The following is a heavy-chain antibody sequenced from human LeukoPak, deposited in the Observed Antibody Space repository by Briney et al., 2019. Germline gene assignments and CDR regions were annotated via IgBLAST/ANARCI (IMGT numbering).Heavy chain of an antibody. D-gene: IGHD3-22*01. CDR3: ARDLYDSSGCYFSYYYYYYMDV. J-gene: IGHJ6*03. V-gene: IGHV3-33*01. CDR1: GFTFSSYG. CDR2: IWYDGSNK. Sequence: GGSLRLSCAASGFTFSSYGMHWVRQAPGKGLEWVAVIWYDGSNKYYADSVKGRFTISRDNSKNTLYLQMNSLRAEDTAVYYCARDLYDSSGCYFSYYYYYYMDVWGKGTTVTVSS.